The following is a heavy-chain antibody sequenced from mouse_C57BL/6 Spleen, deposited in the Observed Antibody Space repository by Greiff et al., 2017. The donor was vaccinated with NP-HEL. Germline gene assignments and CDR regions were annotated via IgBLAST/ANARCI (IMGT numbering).Heavy chain of an antibody. D-gene: IGHD1-1*01. CDR3: SRYYYGNTYAIDY. Sequence: VQLQQSGAELVRPGSSVKLSCKASGYTFTSYWMHWVKQRPIQGLEWIGNIDPSDSETHYNQKFKDKATLTVDKSSSTAYMQLSSLTSEDSAVYFCSRYYYGNTYAIDYWGQGTSVTVSS. CDR2: IDPSDSET. CDR1: GYTFTSYW. J-gene: IGHJ4*01. V-gene: IGHV1-52*01.